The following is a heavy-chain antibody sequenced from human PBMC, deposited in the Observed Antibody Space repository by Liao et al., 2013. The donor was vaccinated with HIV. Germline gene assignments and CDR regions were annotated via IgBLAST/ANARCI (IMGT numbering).Heavy chain of an antibody. CDR1: GGSISSFY. CDR2: KHFSGT. CDR3: ARFTYDNFWSGHYDA. Sequence: QVQLQESGPGLVRPSETLSLTCTVSGGSISSFYWTWIRQPPGKGLEWIGYKHFSGTNYNPSLKTRVTMSVDRSNNQFSLKLSSVTAADTAIYYCARFTYDNFWSGHYDAWGQGTLVIVS. V-gene: IGHV4-59*01. D-gene: IGHD3-3*01. J-gene: IGHJ5*02.